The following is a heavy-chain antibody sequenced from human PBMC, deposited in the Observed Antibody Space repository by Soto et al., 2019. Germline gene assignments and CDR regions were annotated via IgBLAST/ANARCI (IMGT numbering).Heavy chain of an antibody. CDR3: ARVGGSGSYYKDNWFDP. CDR2: IFYSGST. V-gene: IGHV4-30-4*01. CDR1: GGSISSSDFY. Sequence: SETLSLTCSVSGGSISSSDFYWSWIRQPPGRGLEWIGFIFYSGSTYYNPSLKSRITISLDTSKNQFSLKLSSVTATDTAVYYCARVGGSGSYYKDNWFDPWGQGTLVTAPQ. D-gene: IGHD3-10*01. J-gene: IGHJ5*02.